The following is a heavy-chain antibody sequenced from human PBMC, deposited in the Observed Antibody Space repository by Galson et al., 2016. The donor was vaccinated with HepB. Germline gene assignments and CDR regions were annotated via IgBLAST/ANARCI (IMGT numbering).Heavy chain of an antibody. CDR3: VTSQGY. CDR2: INPDGNEK. CDR1: GLKFSTYW. V-gene: IGHV3-7*03. Sequence: SLRLSCAVSGLKFSTYWMTWVHQAPGKGLEWVATINPDGNEKAYVDSVKGRFTMSRDNAKDSLHLQMNSLRAEDTGVYYCVTSQGYWGQRTLVTVSS. J-gene: IGHJ4*02.